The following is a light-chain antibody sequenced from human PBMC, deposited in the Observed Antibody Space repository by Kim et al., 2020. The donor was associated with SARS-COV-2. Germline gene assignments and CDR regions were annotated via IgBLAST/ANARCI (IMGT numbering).Light chain of an antibody. CDR2: RNN. V-gene: IGLV1-44*01. J-gene: IGLJ2*01. CDR3: AAWDDSLNGLV. CDR1: CSNIASNP. Sequence: TISRSGSCSNIASNPVNWYRQLQGAAHKLLSYRNNQGPSGGPDRCSGSKSGTSASLAISGLQSQDEADYYCAAWDDSLNGLVFGGGTQVAVL.